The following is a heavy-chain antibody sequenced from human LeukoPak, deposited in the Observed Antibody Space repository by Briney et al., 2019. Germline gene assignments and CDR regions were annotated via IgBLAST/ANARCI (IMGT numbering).Heavy chain of an antibody. J-gene: IGHJ5*02. CDR3: AKGSSGYFADL. D-gene: IGHD3-22*01. CDR2: ISNDGGGT. V-gene: IGHV3-23*01. CDR1: GFIFNNYG. Sequence: GGSLRPSCAASGFIFNNYGLIWVRQAPGKGLEWVSAISNDGGGTQYADFVEGRFTISRDNSKNTLFLQMSSLRAEDTALYYCAKGSSGYFADLWGQGTLVTVSS.